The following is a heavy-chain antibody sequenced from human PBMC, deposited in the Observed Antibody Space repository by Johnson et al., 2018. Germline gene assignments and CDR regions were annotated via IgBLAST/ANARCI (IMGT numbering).Heavy chain of an antibody. D-gene: IGHD2-2*01. CDR2: ISGSGGST. CDR3: AKAGYCSSTSCDWFDP. Sequence: EVQLVQSGGGLVQPGRSLRLSCAASGFTFDDYAMSWVRQAPGKGLEWVSAISGSGGSTYYADAVKGRFHISRDNSKNTLYLQMNSLRGEDTAVYDCAKAGYCSSTSCDWFDPWGQGTLVTVSS. V-gene: IGHV3-23*04. CDR1: GFTFDDYA. J-gene: IGHJ5*02.